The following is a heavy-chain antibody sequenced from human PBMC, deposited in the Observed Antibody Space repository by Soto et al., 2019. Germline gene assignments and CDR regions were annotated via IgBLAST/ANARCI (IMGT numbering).Heavy chain of an antibody. Sequence: PSETLSLTCAVYGGSFSGYYWSWIRQPPGKGLEWIGEINHSGSTNYNPSLKSRVTISVDTSKNQFSLKLSSVTAADTAVYYCARGRRIQAARRLGYYFDYWGQGTLVTVSS. CDR1: GGSFSGYY. J-gene: IGHJ4*02. V-gene: IGHV4-34*01. D-gene: IGHD6-6*01. CDR3: ARGRRIQAARRLGYYFDY. CDR2: INHSGST.